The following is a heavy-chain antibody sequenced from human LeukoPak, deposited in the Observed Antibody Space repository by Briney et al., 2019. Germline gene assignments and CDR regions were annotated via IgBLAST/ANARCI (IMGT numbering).Heavy chain of an antibody. Sequence: GGSLRLSCAASGFTFNSYWFHWVRQAPGKGLVWDSRINSDGSDTIYADSVKGRFTISRDNAKSTVYLQMNGLKAEDTAVYYCARGGYHHGFDIWGQGTMVTVSS. CDR2: INSDGSDT. CDR1: GFTFNSYW. J-gene: IGHJ3*02. CDR3: ARGGYHHGFDI. D-gene: IGHD2-15*01. V-gene: IGHV3-74*01.